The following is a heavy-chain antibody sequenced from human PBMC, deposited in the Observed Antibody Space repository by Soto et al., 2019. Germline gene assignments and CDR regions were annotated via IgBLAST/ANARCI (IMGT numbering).Heavy chain of an antibody. CDR3: ASPQQWLGQRGDFDY. CDR2: IRQDGSDK. J-gene: IGHJ4*02. V-gene: IGHV3-7*05. D-gene: IGHD6-19*01. Sequence: EVQLVESGGGLVQPGGSLRLSCAASGFTFSSYWMSWVRQAPGKGLEWVANIRQDGSDKYYVDSVKGRFTIFRDNSKNSRYLQMNSLRAEDTAIYYCASPQQWLGQRGDFDYWGQGTLVTVSS. CDR1: GFTFSSYW.